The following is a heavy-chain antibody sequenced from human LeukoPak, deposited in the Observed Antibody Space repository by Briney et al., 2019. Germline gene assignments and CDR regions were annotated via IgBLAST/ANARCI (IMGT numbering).Heavy chain of an antibody. CDR2: ISSSGSTI. V-gene: IGHV3-48*03. D-gene: IGHD1-26*01. CDR3: AREEWELTYNDY. Sequence: GGSLRLSCAASGFTFSSYEMNWVRQAPGKGLEWVSYISSSGSTIYYADSVKGRFTISRDNAKNSLYLQMNSLRAEDTAVYYCAREEWELTYNDYWGQGTLVTVSS. CDR1: GFTFSSYE. J-gene: IGHJ4*02.